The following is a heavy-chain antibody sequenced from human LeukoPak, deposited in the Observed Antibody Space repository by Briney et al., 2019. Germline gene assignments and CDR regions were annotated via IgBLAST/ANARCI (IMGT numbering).Heavy chain of an antibody. CDR2: INHSGST. J-gene: IGHJ4*02. V-gene: IGHV4-34*01. D-gene: IGHD3-22*01. Sequence: RTSETLSLTCAVYGGSFSGYYWSWIRQPPGKGLEWIGEINHSGSTNYNPSLKSRVTISVDTSKNQFSLKLSSVTAADTAVYYCASYYDSSGYMDYWGQGTLVTASS. CDR3: ASYYDSSGYMDY. CDR1: GGSFSGYY.